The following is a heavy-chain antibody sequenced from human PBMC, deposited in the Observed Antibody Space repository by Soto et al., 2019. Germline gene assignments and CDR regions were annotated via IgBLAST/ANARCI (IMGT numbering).Heavy chain of an antibody. CDR1: GFTFSYYW. J-gene: IGHJ3*01. D-gene: IGHD1-26*01. V-gene: IGHV3-74*01. CDR3: ARGDRGAFDL. CDR2: IHSDGSST. Sequence: EVQLVESGGGLVRPGGSLRLSCAASGFTFSYYWMHWVRQAPGKGLVWVSRIHSDGSSTTYADFVKGRFIISRDNARNTVDLPMNSVRVEDTALYYCARGDRGAFDLWGQGTVVTVSS.